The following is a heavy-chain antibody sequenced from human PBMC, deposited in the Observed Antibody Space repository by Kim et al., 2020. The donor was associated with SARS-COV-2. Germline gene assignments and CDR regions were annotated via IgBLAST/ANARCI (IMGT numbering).Heavy chain of an antibody. J-gene: IGHJ6*02. CDR1: GGSISSYY. V-gene: IGHV4-59*13. CDR2: IYYSGST. D-gene: IGHD3-16*01. Sequence: SETLSLTCTVSGGSISSYYWSWIRQPPGKGLEWIGYIYYSGSTNYNPSLKSRVTISVDTSKNQFSLKLSSVTAADTAVYYCARVGQVGEGTKRWHSMDVWGQGTTVTVSS. CDR3: ARVGQVGEGTKRWHSMDV.